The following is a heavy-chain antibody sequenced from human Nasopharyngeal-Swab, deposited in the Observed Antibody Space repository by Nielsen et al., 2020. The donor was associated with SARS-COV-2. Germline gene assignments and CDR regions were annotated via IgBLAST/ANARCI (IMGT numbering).Heavy chain of an antibody. CDR1: GFTFSNAW. D-gene: IGHD3-22*01. V-gene: IGHV3-15*01. CDR2: IKSKTDGGTT. J-gene: IGHJ4*02. CDR3: TRVAVYYDSSGYYSG. Sequence: GGSLRLSCAASGFTFSNAWMSWVRQAPGKGLEWVGRIKSKTDGGTTDYAAPVKGRFTISRDDSKNTLYLQMNSLKTEDTAVYYCTRVAVYYDSSGYYSGWGQGTLVTVSS.